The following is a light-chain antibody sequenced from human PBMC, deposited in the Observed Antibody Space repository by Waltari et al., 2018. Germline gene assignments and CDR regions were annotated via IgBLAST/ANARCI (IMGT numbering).Light chain of an antibody. Sequence: DIVMTQSPDSLPLSLGQRATIHCKSSRTLLYDTHKKNYLAWYQPKPGQPPKLLIAWASTRESGVPDRFSGSGSGTDFTLTISSLQAEDVALYYCQQYYSLLPTFGGGTKVEI. CDR1: RTLLYDTHKKNY. J-gene: IGKJ4*01. CDR2: WAS. CDR3: QQYYSLLPT. V-gene: IGKV4-1*01.